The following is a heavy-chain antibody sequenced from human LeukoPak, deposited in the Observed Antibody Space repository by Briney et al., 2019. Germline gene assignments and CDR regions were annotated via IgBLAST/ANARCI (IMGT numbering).Heavy chain of an antibody. J-gene: IGHJ4*02. D-gene: IGHD3-10*01. CDR3: VRGSAFGDLDS. CDR1: GFTFSNYA. V-gene: IGHV3-64D*09. CDR2: ISSNGGST. Sequence: GGSLRLSCSASGFTFSNYAMHWVRQAPGKGLEYVSAISSNGGSTYYADSVKGRFTISRDDSENTLHLQMSSLRAEDTAVYYCVRGSAFGDLDSWGQGTLVTVSS.